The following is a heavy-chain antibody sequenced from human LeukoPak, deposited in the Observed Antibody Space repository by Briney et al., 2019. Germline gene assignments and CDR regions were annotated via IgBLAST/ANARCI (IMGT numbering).Heavy chain of an antibody. CDR2: IYYSGST. CDR1: GGSISTYS. CDR3: ASRNAAIVGATSLGMDV. D-gene: IGHD1-26*01. Sequence: SETLSLTCTVSGGSISTYSWSWIRQPPGKGLEWIGSIYYSGSTNYNPSLKSRVTISLDTSKNQFSLKLSSVTAADTAAYYCASRNAAIVGATSLGMDVWGQGTTVTVSS. J-gene: IGHJ6*02. V-gene: IGHV4-59*01.